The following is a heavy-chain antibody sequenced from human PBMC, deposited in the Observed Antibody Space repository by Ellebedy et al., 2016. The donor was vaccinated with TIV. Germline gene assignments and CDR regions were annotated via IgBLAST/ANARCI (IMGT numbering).Heavy chain of an antibody. CDR2: IYNGAT. J-gene: IGHJ4*02. D-gene: IGHD5-18*01. CDR1: GFTFSSNA. Sequence: GESLKISCAASGFTFSSNAMSWVRQVAGKGLEWVSGIYNGATHYADSVKGRFTISRDNSKNTLYLQMTSLRAEDTAVYYCAKVGGYNYGPIDYWGQGTLVTVSS. CDR3: AKVGGYNYGPIDY. V-gene: IGHV3-23*03.